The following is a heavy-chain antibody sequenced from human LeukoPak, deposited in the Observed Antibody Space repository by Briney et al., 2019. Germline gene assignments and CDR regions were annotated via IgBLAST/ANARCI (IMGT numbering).Heavy chain of an antibody. D-gene: IGHD4-17*01. Sequence: GESLEISCKGSGYSFTSYWIGWVRQMPGKGLEWMGIIYPGDSDTRYSPSFQGQVTISADKFISTAYLQWSSLKASDTAMYYCARLVTTGYYYMDVWGKGTTVTVSS. CDR1: GYSFTSYW. J-gene: IGHJ6*03. CDR2: IYPGDSDT. CDR3: ARLVTTGYYYMDV. V-gene: IGHV5-51*01.